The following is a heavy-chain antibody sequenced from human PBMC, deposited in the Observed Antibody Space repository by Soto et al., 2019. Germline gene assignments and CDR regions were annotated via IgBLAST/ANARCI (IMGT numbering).Heavy chain of an antibody. CDR1: GFTFTSAW. CDR3: TTATKLNAGGQVSGAFDV. Sequence: EVQLVESGGGFVKPGGSLRLSCAASGFTFTSAWMNWVRQAPGKGLEWVARIVSRSDGGAIDYAAPVRGRFTISRDDSKNTLYLQMNSLTVEDTGIYFCTTATKLNAGGQVSGAFDVWGQGTMVTASS. J-gene: IGHJ3*01. CDR2: IVSRSDGGAI. V-gene: IGHV3-15*07. D-gene: IGHD6-25*01.